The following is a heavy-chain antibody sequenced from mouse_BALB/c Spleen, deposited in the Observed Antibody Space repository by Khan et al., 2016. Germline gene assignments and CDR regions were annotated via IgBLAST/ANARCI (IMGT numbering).Heavy chain of an antibody. Sequence: QVQLKQSGPGLVAPSQSLSITCTVSGFSLTGYGVNWVRQPPGKGLEWLGMIWGDGSTDYNSALKSRLSISKDNSKSQVFLKMNSLQTDDTARYYCARVLYDDPGVFAYWGQGTLVTVSA. V-gene: IGHV2-6-7*01. CDR2: IWGDGST. CDR1: GFSLTGYG. J-gene: IGHJ3*01. CDR3: ARVLYDDPGVFAY. D-gene: IGHD2-4*01.